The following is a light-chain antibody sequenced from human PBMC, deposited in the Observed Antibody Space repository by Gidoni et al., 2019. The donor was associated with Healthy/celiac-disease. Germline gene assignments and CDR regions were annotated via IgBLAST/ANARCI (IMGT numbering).Light chain of an antibody. CDR1: QSVLYSSNNKNY. CDR3: QQYYSTRT. CDR2: WAS. V-gene: IGKV4-1*01. J-gene: IGKJ1*01. Sequence: DIVMTQSPDSLAVSLGERATINCKSSQSVLYSSNNKNYLAWYQQKPGQPPKLLIYWASTRESGVPDRFSGSGSGTDFTLTISSLQAEDVAVYYCQQYYSTRTFXQGTKVEIK.